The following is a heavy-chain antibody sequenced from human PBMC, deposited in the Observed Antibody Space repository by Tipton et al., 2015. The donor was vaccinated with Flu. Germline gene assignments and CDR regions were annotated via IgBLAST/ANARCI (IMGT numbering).Heavy chain of an antibody. CDR2: ISSSGSTI. CDR1: GFTFSSYE. Sequence: SLRLSCAASGFTFSSYEMNWVRQAPGKGLEWVSYISSSGSTIYYADSVKGRFTISRDNAKNSLYLQMNSLRAEDTAVYYCARVAGGYPWGYWGQGTLVTVSS. D-gene: IGHD3-16*01. V-gene: IGHV3-48*03. CDR3: ARVAGGYPWGY. J-gene: IGHJ4*02.